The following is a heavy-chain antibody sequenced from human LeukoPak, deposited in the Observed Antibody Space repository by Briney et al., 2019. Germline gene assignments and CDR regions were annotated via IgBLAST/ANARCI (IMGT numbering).Heavy chain of an antibody. CDR1: GFTFSSYA. Sequence: GGSLRLSCAASGFTFSSYAMSWVRKAPGKGLEWVSTISGSDVSTYYTDSVKGRFTISRDNSKNTLYLQMNSLRAEDTAVYYCAKDRDRYYYGSGSYVGNFDYWGQGTLVTVSS. D-gene: IGHD3-10*01. CDR3: AKDRDRYYYGSGSYVGNFDY. CDR2: ISGSDVST. J-gene: IGHJ4*02. V-gene: IGHV3-23*01.